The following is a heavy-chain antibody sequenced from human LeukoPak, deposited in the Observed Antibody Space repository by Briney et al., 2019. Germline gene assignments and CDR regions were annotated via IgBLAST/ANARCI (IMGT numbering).Heavy chain of an antibody. CDR3: ARETNLVVLPPWLSNESGMDV. J-gene: IGHJ6*02. Sequence: PGGSLRLSCAASGFTFSSYWMSWVRQAPGKGLEWVAVISYDGSNKYYADSVKGRFTISRDNSKNTLYLQMNSLRAEDTAVYYCARETNLVVLPPWLSNESGMDVWGQGTTVTVSS. D-gene: IGHD2-2*01. CDR1: GFTFSSYW. CDR2: ISYDGSNK. V-gene: IGHV3-30-3*01.